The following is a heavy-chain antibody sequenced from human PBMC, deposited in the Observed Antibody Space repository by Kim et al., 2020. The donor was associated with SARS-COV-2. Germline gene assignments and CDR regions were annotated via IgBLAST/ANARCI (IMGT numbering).Heavy chain of an antibody. J-gene: IGHJ2*01. Sequence: YADSVKGRVTISRDNAKNSLYLQMNSLRAEDTAVYYCAREVTRSAVYFDLWGRGTLVTVSS. V-gene: IGHV3-11*06. CDR3: AREVTRSAVYFDL. D-gene: IGHD2-2*01.